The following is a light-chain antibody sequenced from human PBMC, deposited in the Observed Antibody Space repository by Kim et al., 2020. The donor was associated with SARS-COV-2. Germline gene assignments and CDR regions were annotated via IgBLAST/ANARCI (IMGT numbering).Light chain of an antibody. CDR1: QSVTNY. CDR2: SSS. CDR3: QQIYISPLT. V-gene: IGKV1-39*01. Sequence: GDRVTITCRASQSVTNYLNWYHQKAGKAPILLIYSSSRFQSGVPSCFSSIGSLTVFTLTIISLLPEDFSTYYCQQIYISPLTFCHWTNL. J-gene: IGKJ2*01.